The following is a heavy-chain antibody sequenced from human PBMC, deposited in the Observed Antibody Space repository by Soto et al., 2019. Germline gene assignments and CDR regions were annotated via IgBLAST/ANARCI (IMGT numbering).Heavy chain of an antibody. D-gene: IGHD2-15*01. J-gene: IGHJ3*02. CDR1: GFPFSSYH. CDR3: ASGYCSGGSFYADAFDI. CDR2: ISSSSNYI. V-gene: IGHV3-21*01. Sequence: EVQLVESGGGLVKPGGSLRLSCAASGFPFSSYHMTWVRQAPGRGLEWVSFISSSSNYIYYADSLKGRFTVSRDNAKNSLYLQMNSLRAEDTAVYYCASGYCSGGSFYADAFDIWGQGTMVTVSS.